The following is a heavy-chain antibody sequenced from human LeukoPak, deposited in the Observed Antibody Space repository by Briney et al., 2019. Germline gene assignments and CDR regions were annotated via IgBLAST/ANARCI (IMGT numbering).Heavy chain of an antibody. J-gene: IGHJ4*02. CDR1: GFTFSTYA. V-gene: IGHV3-23*01. CDR2: ISGNGGST. Sequence: GGSLRLSCAASGFTFSTYAMTWVRQAPGKGLEWVSAISGNGGSTYSADSVKGRFTISRDNSKNTLYLQMNSLRAEDTAVYYCAKTSMKYYGSGSYRGYWGQGTLVTVSS. D-gene: IGHD3-10*01. CDR3: AKTSMKYYGSGSYRGY.